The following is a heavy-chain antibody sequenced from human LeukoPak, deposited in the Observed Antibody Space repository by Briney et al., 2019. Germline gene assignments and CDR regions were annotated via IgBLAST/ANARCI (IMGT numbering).Heavy chain of an antibody. J-gene: IGHJ3*02. Sequence: GESLKISCKGSGYSFISYWIGWVRQMPGKGLEWMGIIRPGDSDTRYSPSFQGQVTMSVDKSSRTAYLQWRSLNASDTAMYYCARSAATFFHDSSGYFWAFDIWGQGTMLTVSS. D-gene: IGHD3-22*01. CDR3: ARSAATFFHDSSGYFWAFDI. V-gene: IGHV5-51*01. CDR1: GYSFISYW. CDR2: IRPGDSDT.